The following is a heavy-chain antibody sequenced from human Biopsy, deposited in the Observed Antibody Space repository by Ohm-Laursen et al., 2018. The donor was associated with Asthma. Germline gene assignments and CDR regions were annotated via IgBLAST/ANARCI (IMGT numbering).Heavy chain of an antibody. J-gene: IGHJ4*02. D-gene: IGHD2-2*01. Sequence: SVSVSCKSLVGTFNTYVIGWVRQAPGQWLGWVGGINSVFGTTTYPQKFQDRVTITADDSTSTVYMELSSLRSEDTAVYYCARKAGSCISRTCYSLDFWGQGTLVTVSS. V-gene: IGHV1-69*13. CDR3: ARKAGSCISRTCYSLDF. CDR2: INSVFGTT. CDR1: VGTFNTYV.